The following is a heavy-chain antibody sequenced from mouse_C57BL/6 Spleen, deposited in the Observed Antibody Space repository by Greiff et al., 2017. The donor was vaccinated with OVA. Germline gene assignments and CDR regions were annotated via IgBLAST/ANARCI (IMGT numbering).Heavy chain of an antibody. CDR1: GFSLTSYG. CDR3: ARYDGYYFDY. Sequence: VHLVESGPGLVQPSQSLSITCTVSGFSLTSYGVHWVRQSPGKGLEWLGVIWSGGSTDYNAAFISRLSISKDNSKGQVFFKMNSLQADDTAIYYCARYDGYYFDYWGQGTTLTVSS. CDR2: IWSGGST. V-gene: IGHV2-2*01. J-gene: IGHJ2*01. D-gene: IGHD2-3*01.